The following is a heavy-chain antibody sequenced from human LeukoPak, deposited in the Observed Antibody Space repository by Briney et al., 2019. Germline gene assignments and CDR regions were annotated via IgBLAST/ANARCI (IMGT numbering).Heavy chain of an antibody. V-gene: IGHV1-18*01. CDR3: ARDLYYYGSGGYMDV. D-gene: IGHD3-10*01. J-gene: IGHJ6*03. Sequence: ASVKVSCKASGYTFSIYGISWVRQAPGQGLEWMGWISAYNGETKYAQNLQGRVNMTTDTSTSTAFMELRSLRSDDTAVYYCARDLYYYGSGGYMDVWDKGTTVTVSS. CDR1: GYTFSIYG. CDR2: ISAYNGET.